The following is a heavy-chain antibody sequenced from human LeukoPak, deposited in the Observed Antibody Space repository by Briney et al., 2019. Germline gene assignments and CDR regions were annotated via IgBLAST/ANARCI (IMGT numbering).Heavy chain of an antibody. V-gene: IGHV7-4-1*02. CDR3: ARGPRIAAAGQFDY. Sequence: GASVKVSCKASGYTFTSYAMNWVRQAPGQGLEWMGWINTNTGNPTYAQGFTGRFVFSLDTPVSTAYLQISSLKAEDTAVYYCARGPRIAAAGQFDYWGQGTLVTVSS. J-gene: IGHJ4*02. CDR2: INTNTGNP. CDR1: GYTFTSYA. D-gene: IGHD6-13*01.